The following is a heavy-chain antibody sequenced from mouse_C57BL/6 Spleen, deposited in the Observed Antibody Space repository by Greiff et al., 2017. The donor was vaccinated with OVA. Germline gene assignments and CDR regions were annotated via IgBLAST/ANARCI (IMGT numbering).Heavy chain of an antibody. V-gene: IGHV1-82*01. CDR3: ARYYGGSYDWYCDV. D-gene: IGHD1-1*01. CDR2: IYPGDGDT. J-gene: IGHJ1*03. Sequence: VQLVESGPELVKPGASVKISCKASGYAFSSSWMNWVKQRPGKGLEWIGRIYPGDGDTNYNGKFKGKATLPADKSSSTAYMQLSSLTSEDSAVYFSARYYGGSYDWYCDVWGTGTTVTVSA. CDR1: GYAFSSSW.